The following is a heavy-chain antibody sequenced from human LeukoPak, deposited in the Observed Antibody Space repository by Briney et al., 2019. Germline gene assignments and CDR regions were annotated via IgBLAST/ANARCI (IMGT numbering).Heavy chain of an antibody. CDR2: ISYDGSNK. CDR3: ARELVVPAAKVGYFDY. V-gene: IGHV3-30*04. Sequence: PGRSLRLSCAASGFNFSSYAMPWVRQAPGKGLEWVAVISYDGSNKYYADSVKGRFTISRDNSKNTLYLQMNSLRAEDTAVYYCARELVVPAAKVGYFDYWGQGTLVAVSS. J-gene: IGHJ4*02. CDR1: GFNFSSYA. D-gene: IGHD2-2*01.